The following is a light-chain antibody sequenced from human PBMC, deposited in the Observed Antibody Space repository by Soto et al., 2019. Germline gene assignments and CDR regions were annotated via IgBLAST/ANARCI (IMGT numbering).Light chain of an antibody. J-gene: IGKJ1*01. CDR3: QQYVNSPRT. CDR1: QSVSSSY. Sequence: EIXLTQSPGPLSLSPGERATLSCRASQSVSSSYLAWYQQKPGQAPRLLIYGASSRASGIPDRFSGSGSGTDFTLTISRLEPEDFAVYYCQQYVNSPRTFGQGTKVDIK. CDR2: GAS. V-gene: IGKV3-20*01.